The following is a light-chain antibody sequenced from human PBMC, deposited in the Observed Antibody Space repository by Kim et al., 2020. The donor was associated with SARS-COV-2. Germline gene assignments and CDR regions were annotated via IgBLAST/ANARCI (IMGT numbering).Light chain of an antibody. Sequence: ISCTGTXXDVXXYNXVSXXXQHXXXPPKLXXYDVXXXPSGLSDRFSGSXSGNTASLTISXLQAEDXXXYYCTSYTXITTPFWVFGGGTXLTVL. CDR1: XXDVXXYNX. J-gene: IGLJ3*02. V-gene: IGLV2-14*04. CDR3: TSYTXITTPFWV. CDR2: DVX.